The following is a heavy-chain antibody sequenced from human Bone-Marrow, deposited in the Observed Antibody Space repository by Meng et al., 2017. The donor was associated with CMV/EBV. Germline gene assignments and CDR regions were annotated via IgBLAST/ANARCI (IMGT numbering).Heavy chain of an antibody. D-gene: IGHD1-26*01. V-gene: IGHV4-39*07. J-gene: IGHJ4*02. CDR1: DGSISSSSYY. CDR2: IYYSGSI. CDR3: ARDRSWRGTWYFDF. Sequence: SETLSLTCTVSDGSISSSSYYWGWIRQPPGKGLEWIGSIYYSGSIYYSPSLQSRVTISVDTSKNQFSLKLNSVTAADTAVYYCARDRSWRGTWYFDFWGQGTLVPVSS.